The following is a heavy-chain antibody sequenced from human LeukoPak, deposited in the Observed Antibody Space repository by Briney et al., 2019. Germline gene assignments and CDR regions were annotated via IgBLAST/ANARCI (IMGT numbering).Heavy chain of an antibody. CDR3: ARDGSIAARPGDFGY. D-gene: IGHD6-6*01. V-gene: IGHV3-23*01. CDR2: ISGSGGST. CDR1: GFTFSSYA. Sequence: GGPLRLSCAASGFTFSSYAMSWVRQAPGKGLEWVSAISGSGGSTYYADSVKGRFTISRDNSKNTLYLQMNSLRAEDTAVYYCARDGSIAARPGDFGYWGQGTLVTVSS. J-gene: IGHJ4*02.